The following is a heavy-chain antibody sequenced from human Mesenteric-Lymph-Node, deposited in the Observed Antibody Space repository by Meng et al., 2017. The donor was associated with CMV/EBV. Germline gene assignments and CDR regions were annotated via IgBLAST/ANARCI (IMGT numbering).Heavy chain of an antibody. D-gene: IGHD1-7*01. CDR3: ARERVITGANYYYYGMDV. CDR1: GYTFTSYG. Sequence: SVKVSCKASGYTFTSYGISWVRQAPGQGLEWMGWIIPILGIANYAQKFQGRVTITADKSTSTAYMELSSLRSEDTAVYYCARERVITGANYYYYGMDVWGQGTTVTVSS. J-gene: IGHJ6*02. CDR2: IIPILGIA. V-gene: IGHV1-69*10.